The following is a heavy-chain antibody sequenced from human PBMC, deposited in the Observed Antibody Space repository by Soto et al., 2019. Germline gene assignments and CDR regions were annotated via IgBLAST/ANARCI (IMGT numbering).Heavy chain of an antibody. CDR2: ISTFNGET. CDR3: ARRKERSGPHYFDY. J-gene: IGHJ4*02. Sequence: ASVKVSCKASGYTFNTYGISWVRQAPGQGLEWMGWISTFNGETRYARKFQARVTVTTDTSTTTGYMELSGLRPDDTAVYYCARRKERSGPHYFDYWGQGSQVTVSS. D-gene: IGHD6-25*01. V-gene: IGHV1-18*01. CDR1: GYTFNTYG.